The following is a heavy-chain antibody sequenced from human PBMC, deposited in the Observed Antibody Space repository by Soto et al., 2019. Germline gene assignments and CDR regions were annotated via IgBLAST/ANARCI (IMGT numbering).Heavy chain of an antibody. CDR3: ARNLVYLNSSSWYVGAFDF. Sequence: EVQLVESGGGLVKPGGALILSCAASGFTFSSYSMNWVRQAPGMGLEWVSSISSSSSYIYYADSVKGRFTISRDNAKNSPYLQLNSPGDEDTAVYYCARNLVYLNSSSWYVGAFDFWGEGTMVTVSS. J-gene: IGHJ3*01. CDR1: GFTFSSYS. D-gene: IGHD6-13*01. V-gene: IGHV3-21*01. CDR2: ISSSSSYI.